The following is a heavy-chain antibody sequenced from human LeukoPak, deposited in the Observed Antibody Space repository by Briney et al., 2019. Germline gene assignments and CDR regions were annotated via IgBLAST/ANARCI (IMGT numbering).Heavy chain of an antibody. CDR2: IYYSGST. CDR1: GGSISSYY. CDR3: ARLLIGAAGTEGYYFDY. V-gene: IGHV4-59*08. Sequence: SETLSLTCTVSGGSISSYYWSWIRQPPGKGLEWIGYIYYSGSTNYNPSLKSRVTISVDTSKNQFSLKLSSVTAADTAVYYCARLLIGAAGTEGYYFDYWGQGTLVTVSS. J-gene: IGHJ4*02. D-gene: IGHD6-13*01.